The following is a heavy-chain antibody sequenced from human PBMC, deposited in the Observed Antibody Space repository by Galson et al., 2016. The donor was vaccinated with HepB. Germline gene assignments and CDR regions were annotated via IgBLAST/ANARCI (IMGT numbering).Heavy chain of an antibody. V-gene: IGHV1-46*01. Sequence: SVKVSCKASGYTFTIHYMHWVRQAPGQGFEWMGVIIPRGGTTSYAQRFQGRVTMTMDTSTSTVYMEMSSLRSEDTGVYYCARDLGTAPGAEWLLLGYYYGMDVWGQGTTVTVSS. CDR1: GYTFTIHY. D-gene: IGHD3-3*01. CDR3: ARDLGTAPGAEWLLLGYYYGMDV. CDR2: IIPRGGTT. J-gene: IGHJ6*02.